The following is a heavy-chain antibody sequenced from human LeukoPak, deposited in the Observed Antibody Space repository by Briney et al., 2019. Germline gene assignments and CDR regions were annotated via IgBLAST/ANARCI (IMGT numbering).Heavy chain of an antibody. J-gene: IGHJ4*02. Sequence: GGSLRLSCAASGFTFSSYSMNWVRQAPGKGLEWVSYISSSSSTIYYADSVKGRFTICRDNAKNSLYLQMNSLRAEDTAVYYCARSPSGWYTDYWGQGTLVTVSS. CDR3: ARSPSGWYTDY. CDR1: GFTFSSYS. D-gene: IGHD6-19*01. CDR2: ISSSSSTI. V-gene: IGHV3-48*04.